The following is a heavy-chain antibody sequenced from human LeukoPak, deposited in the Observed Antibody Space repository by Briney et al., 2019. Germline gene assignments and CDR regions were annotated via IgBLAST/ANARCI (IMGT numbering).Heavy chain of an antibody. CDR3: ARGVSSSGWGTFDD. V-gene: IGHV3-53*01. J-gene: IGHJ4*02. CDR2: IHSGSST. CDR1: GLSFSSNY. D-gene: IGHD6-19*01. Sequence: GGSLRLSCAASGLSFSSNYVSWVRQAPGKGPEWVSVIHSGSSTYYVDSVKGRFTISRDYSKNTLYLQMTSLRAEDTAVYYCARGVSSSGWGTFDDWGQGTLVTVSS.